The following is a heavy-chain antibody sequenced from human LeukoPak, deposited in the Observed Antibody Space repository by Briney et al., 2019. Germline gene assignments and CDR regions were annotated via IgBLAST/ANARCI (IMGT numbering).Heavy chain of an antibody. CDR1: GYTFTGYY. CDR3: AREYCSSTSCYGHYYYYYGMDV. V-gene: IGHV1-2*02. D-gene: IGHD2-2*01. CDR2: INPNSGGT. J-gene: IGHJ6*02. Sequence: GASVKVSCKASGYTFTGYYMHWVRQAPGQGLEWMGWINPNSGGTNSAQKFQGRVTMTRDTSISTAYMELSRLRSDDTAVYYCAREYCSSTSCYGHYYYYYGMDVWGQGTTVTVSS.